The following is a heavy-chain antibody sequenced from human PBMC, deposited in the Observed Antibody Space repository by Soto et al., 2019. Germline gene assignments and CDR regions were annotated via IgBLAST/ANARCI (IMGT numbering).Heavy chain of an antibody. J-gene: IGHJ3*02. CDR1: DFTVSSNY. CDR2: IYSGGAT. Sequence: SLRLSCAASDFTVSSNYMSWVRQAPGKGLEWVSVIYSGGATYYADSVKGRFTISRDNSKNTLYLQMNSLRAEYTAVYYCAKDQAPDDAFDIWGQGTMVTVSS. CDR3: AKDQAPDDAFDI. V-gene: IGHV3-53*01.